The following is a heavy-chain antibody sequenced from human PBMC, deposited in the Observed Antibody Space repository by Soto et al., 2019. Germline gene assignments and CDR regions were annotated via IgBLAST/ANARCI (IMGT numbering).Heavy chain of an antibody. Sequence: GGSLRLSCAASGFTFSIYVMSWVRQAPGKGLEWVSSLNKNGGSSFYADSVKGRFTVSRDNSQKTPFLQMNSLTVEDTAFYYCAKSDCGAADCRLLDYWGPGTQVTVS. V-gene: IGHV3-23*01. J-gene: IGHJ4*02. D-gene: IGHD2-21*01. CDR3: AKSDCGAADCRLLDY. CDR2: LNKNGGSS. CDR1: GFTFSIYV.